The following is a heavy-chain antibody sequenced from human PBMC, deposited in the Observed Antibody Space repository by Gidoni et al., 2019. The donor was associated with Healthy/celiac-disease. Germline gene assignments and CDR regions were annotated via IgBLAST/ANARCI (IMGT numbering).Heavy chain of an antibody. V-gene: IGHV1-69*01. CDR1: GGTFSSYA. Sequence: QVQLVQSGAEVKKPGSSVKVACKAAGGTFSSYAIRWVRQAPGQGLGWMGGIIPIFGTANCAQQFQGRVTITADESTSTAYMELSSLRSEDTAVYYCARGIQGYYYYYGMDVWGQGTTVTVSS. D-gene: IGHD3-10*01. CDR2: IIPIFGTA. CDR3: ARGIQGYYYYYGMDV. J-gene: IGHJ6*02.